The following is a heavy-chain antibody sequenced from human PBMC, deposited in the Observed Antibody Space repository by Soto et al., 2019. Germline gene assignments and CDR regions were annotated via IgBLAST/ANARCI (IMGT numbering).Heavy chain of an antibody. Sequence: SETLSLTCTVSGGSISSYYWSWIRQPAGKGLEWIGRIYTSGSTNYNPSLKSRVTVSVDASKNQFPLKLSSVTAADTAVYYCAGYRRASAAGPFDYWGQGTLVTVSS. CDR3: AGYRRASAAGPFDY. D-gene: IGHD6-13*01. V-gene: IGHV4-4*07. CDR2: IYTSGST. CDR1: GGSISSYY. J-gene: IGHJ4*02.